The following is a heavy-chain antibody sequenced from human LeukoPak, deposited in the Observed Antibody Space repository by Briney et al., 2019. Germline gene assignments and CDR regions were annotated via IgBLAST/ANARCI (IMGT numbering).Heavy chain of an antibody. CDR3: ARATYYYDSSGYYYVAYFDY. V-gene: IGHV4-31*03. D-gene: IGHD3-22*01. CDR2: IYYSGST. Sequence: SQTLSLTCTVSGGSISSGGYYWSWIRQHPGKGLEWIGYIYYSGSTYYNPSLKSRVTISVDTSKNQFSLKLSSVTAADTAVYYCARATYYYDSSGYYYVAYFDYWGQGTLVTVSS. J-gene: IGHJ4*02. CDR1: GGSISSGGYY.